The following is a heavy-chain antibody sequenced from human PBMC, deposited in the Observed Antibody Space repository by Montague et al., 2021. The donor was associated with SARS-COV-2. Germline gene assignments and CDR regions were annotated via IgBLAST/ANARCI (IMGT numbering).Heavy chain of an antibody. D-gene: IGHD2-2*02. V-gene: IGHV4-39*07. CDR3: ARDPSRQPLLYPIGDYYYGMDV. CDR1: GGSISTTSYY. Sequence: SETLSLTCTVSGGSISTTSYYWGWIRQPPGKGLEWVGNIYHAGSTYYNPSLKSRVTISVDTSKNQFSLKLSSVTAADTAVYYCARDPSRQPLLYPIGDYYYGMDVWGQGTTVTVSS. CDR2: IYHAGST. J-gene: IGHJ6*02.